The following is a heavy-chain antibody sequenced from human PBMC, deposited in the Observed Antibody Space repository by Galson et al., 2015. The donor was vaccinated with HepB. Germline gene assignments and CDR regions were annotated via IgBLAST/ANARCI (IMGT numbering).Heavy chain of an antibody. V-gene: IGHV3-23*01. CDR3: AKGPPSQLDNYFDY. CDR1: GFTFSGFA. CDR2: ISGSGGSS. J-gene: IGHJ4*02. Sequence: SLRLSCAASGFTFSGFAMNWVRQAPGKGLEWVSGISGSGGSSDYAHSVKGRFTISRDNSENTLYLQMNSLRAEDTAVYYCAKGPPSQLDNYFDYWGQGTLVTVSS. D-gene: IGHD3-10*01.